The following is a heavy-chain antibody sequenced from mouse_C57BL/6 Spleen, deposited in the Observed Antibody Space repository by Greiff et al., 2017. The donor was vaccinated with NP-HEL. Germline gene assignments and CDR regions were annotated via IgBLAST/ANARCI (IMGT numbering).Heavy chain of an antibody. D-gene: IGHD1-1*01. J-gene: IGHJ3*01. CDR3: AREWITHGAAY. CDR1: GYAFSSSW. V-gene: IGHV1-82*01. CDR2: IYPGDGDT. Sequence: QVQLQQSGPELVKPGASVKISCKASGYAFSSSWMNWVKQRPGKGLEWIGRIYPGDGDTNYNGKFKSKATLTADKSSSTAYMQLSSLTSEDSAVYFCAREWITHGAAYGGQGTRVTVSA.